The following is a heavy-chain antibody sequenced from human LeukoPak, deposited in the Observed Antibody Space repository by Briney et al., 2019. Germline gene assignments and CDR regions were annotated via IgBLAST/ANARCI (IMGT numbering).Heavy chain of an antibody. CDR1: GFTFSSYS. J-gene: IGHJ5*02. Sequence: GGSLRLSCAASGFTFSSYSMNWVRQAPGKGLEWVSYISSGSSTIYYADSVKGRFTISRDNAKNSLYLQMNSLRAEDTAVYYCARDPCSSTSCYAGWFDPWGQGTLVPVSS. CDR3: ARDPCSSTSCYAGWFDP. D-gene: IGHD2-2*01. CDR2: ISSGSSTI. V-gene: IGHV3-48*01.